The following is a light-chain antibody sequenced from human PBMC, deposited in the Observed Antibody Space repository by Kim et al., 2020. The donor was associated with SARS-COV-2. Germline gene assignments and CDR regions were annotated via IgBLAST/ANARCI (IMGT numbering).Light chain of an antibody. CDR3: QQSYITPFT. CDR1: QNIYSW. Sequence: ASVRDRVTSTCRASQNIYSWLAWYQQKPGKAPELLIYKASSLKSGVPSRFRGSGSETDFTLTISSLQPEDFATYFCQQSYITPFTFGPGTKVDIK. V-gene: IGKV1-5*03. J-gene: IGKJ3*01. CDR2: KAS.